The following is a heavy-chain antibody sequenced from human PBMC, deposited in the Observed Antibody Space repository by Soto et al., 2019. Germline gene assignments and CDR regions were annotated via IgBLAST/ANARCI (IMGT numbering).Heavy chain of an antibody. CDR1: GYTFTGHY. V-gene: IGHV1-2*04. CDR2: INPNSGGT. J-gene: IGHJ6*04. D-gene: IGHD2-15*01. Sequence: GASVKVSCKASGYTFTGHYIHWVRQAPGQGLEWMGWINPNSGGTNYAQKFQGWVTMTRDTSISTAYMELNRLRSDDTAVYYGAREICRGGGSSAAYRGVGGRGPTVPVPS. CDR3: AREICRGGGSSAAYRGV.